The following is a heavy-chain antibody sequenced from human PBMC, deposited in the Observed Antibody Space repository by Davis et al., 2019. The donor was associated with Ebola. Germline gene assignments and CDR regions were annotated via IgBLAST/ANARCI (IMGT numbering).Heavy chain of an antibody. CDR1: GFTFSSYS. D-gene: IGHD2-2*01. J-gene: IGHJ5*02. V-gene: IGHV3-21*04. CDR3: AKSRLRGSVVPAATWGRDNWFDP. CDR2: LSSGSDYI. Sequence: PGGSLRLSCAASGFTFSSYSMDWVRQAPGKGLEWVSSLSSGSDYIYYADSVKGRFTISRDNAKNSLYLQMNSLRAEDTAVYYCAKSRLRGSVVPAATWGRDNWFDPWGQGTLVTVSS.